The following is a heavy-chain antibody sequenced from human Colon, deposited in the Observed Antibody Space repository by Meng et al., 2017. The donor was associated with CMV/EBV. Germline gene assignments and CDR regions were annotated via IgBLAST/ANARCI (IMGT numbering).Heavy chain of an antibody. CDR2: IQYDGNTK. J-gene: IGHJ6*02. V-gene: IGHV3-30*02. D-gene: IGHD1-26*01. CDR1: GSTFSSYG. Sequence: GESLKSSCASSGSTFSSYGMVWVRQAPGKGLEWVAFIQYDGNTKHYADSMKGRFTISRDNFNNTLHLHMDGLRVEDTAVYYCAKEAGGAHYGLDVWGQGTTVTVSS. CDR3: AKEAGGAHYGLDV.